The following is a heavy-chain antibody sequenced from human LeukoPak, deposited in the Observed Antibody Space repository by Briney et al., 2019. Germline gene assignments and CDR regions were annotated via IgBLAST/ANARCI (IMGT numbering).Heavy chain of an antibody. Sequence: SETLSLTCAVYGGSFSGYYWSWIRQPPGKGLEWIGEINHSGSTNYNPSLKSRVTISVDTSKNQFSLKLNSVTAADTAVYYCAREYCSSTSCYLMDYWGQGTLVTVSS. J-gene: IGHJ4*02. CDR3: AREYCSSTSCYLMDY. D-gene: IGHD2-2*01. CDR1: GGSFSGYY. V-gene: IGHV4-34*01. CDR2: INHSGST.